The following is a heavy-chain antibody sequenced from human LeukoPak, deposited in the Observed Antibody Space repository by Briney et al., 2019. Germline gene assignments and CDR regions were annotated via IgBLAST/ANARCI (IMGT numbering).Heavy chain of an antibody. D-gene: IGHD6-13*01. CDR2: IYHSGST. J-gene: IGHJ4*02. V-gene: IGHV4-4*02. CDR1: GGSISSSNW. CDR3: ARGGSAAGLDY. Sequence: PSGTLSLTCAVSGGSISSSNWWSWVRQPPGKGLEWIGDIYHSGSTNYNPSLKSRVTISVDTSKNQFSLKLSSVTAADTAVYYCARGGSAAGLDYWGQGTLVTVSS.